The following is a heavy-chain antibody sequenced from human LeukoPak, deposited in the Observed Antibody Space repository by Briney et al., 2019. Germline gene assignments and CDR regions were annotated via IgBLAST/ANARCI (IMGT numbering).Heavy chain of an antibody. J-gene: IGHJ5*02. V-gene: IGHV3-23*01. Sequence: GGSLRLSCAASGFTFSSYAMSWVRQAPGKGLEWVSAISGSGGSTYYADSVKGRFTISRDNSKNTLYLQMNSLRAEDTALYYCAKDPASSSWYNWFDPWGQGTLVTVSS. CDR2: ISGSGGST. CDR3: AKDPASSSWYNWFDP. CDR1: GFTFSSYA. D-gene: IGHD6-13*01.